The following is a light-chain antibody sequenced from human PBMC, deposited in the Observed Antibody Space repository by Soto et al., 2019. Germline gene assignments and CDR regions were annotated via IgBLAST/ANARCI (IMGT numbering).Light chain of an antibody. CDR2: GAS. CDR3: QQYATSPLT. Sequence: DIVLTQYPCTLSLSPWDRSSLSFVASQSLSNNFLAWYQQKPGQAPRLLISGASSRATGIPDRFSGSGSGTDFTLTITRVEPEDFAVYYCQQYATSPLTFGGGTKVDI. J-gene: IGKJ4*01. V-gene: IGKV3-20*01. CDR1: QSLSNNF.